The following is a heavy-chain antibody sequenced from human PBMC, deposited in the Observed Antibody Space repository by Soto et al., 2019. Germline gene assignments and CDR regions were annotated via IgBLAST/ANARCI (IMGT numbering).Heavy chain of an antibody. D-gene: IGHD6-19*01. Sequence: SETLSLTCTVSGGSISSGGYYWSWIRQHPGKGLEWIGYIYYSGSTYYNPSLKSRVTISVDTSKNQFSLKLSSVTAADTAVYYCARAARRGYSSGWYALGYYGMDVWGQGTTVTVSS. CDR3: ARAARRGYSSGWYALGYYGMDV. CDR2: IYYSGST. J-gene: IGHJ6*02. CDR1: GGSISSGGYY. V-gene: IGHV4-31*03.